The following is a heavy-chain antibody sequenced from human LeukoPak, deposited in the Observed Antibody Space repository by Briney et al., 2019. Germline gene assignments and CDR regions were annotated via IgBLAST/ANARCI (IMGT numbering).Heavy chain of an antibody. V-gene: IGHV4-59*01. CDR3: ARGEVGALGYYYYYYMDV. CDR1: GGSISSYY. CDR2: IYYSGST. J-gene: IGHJ6*03. Sequence: SETLSLTCTVSGGSISSYYWSWIRQPPGKGLEWIGYIYYSGSTNYNPSFKSRVTISVDTSKNQFSLKLSSVTAADTAVYYCARGEVGALGYYYYYYMDVWGRGTTVTVSS. D-gene: IGHD1-26*01.